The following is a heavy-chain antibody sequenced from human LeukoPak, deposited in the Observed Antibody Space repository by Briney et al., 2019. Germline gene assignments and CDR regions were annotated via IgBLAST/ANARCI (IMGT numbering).Heavy chain of an antibody. CDR1: SYSISSGYY. J-gene: IGHJ4*02. CDR2: VYHSGST. Sequence: PSETLSLTCSVSSYSISSGYYWGWVRQSPGKGLEWIGSVYHSGSTYYNPSLKSPVTISVDTSKNQFSLKLSSVTAADTAVYYCARLGAYYYDTSGYYYNRYFDYWGQGTLVTVSP. CDR3: ARLGAYYYDTSGYYYNRYFDY. V-gene: IGHV4-38-2*01. D-gene: IGHD3-22*01.